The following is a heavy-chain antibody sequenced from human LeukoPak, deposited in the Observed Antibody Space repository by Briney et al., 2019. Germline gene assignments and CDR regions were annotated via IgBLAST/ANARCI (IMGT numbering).Heavy chain of an antibody. CDR1: GFTFSSYG. J-gene: IGHJ5*02. D-gene: IGHD2-2*01. V-gene: IGHV3-23*01. CDR2: ISGSGGST. CDR3: AKDRASRSNNWFDP. Sequence: PGGSLRLSCAASGFTFSSYGMSWVRQAPGKGLEWVSAISGSGGSTYYADSVKGRFTISRDNSKNTLYLQMNSLRAEDTAVYYCAKDRASRSNNWFDPWGQGTLVTVSS.